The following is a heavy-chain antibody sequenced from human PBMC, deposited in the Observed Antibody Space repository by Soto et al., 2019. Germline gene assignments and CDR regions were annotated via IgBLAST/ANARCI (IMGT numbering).Heavy chain of an antibody. V-gene: IGHV3-15*07. Sequence: GGSLRLSCAASGFTFSNAWMNWVRQAPGKGLEWVGRIKSKTDGGATDYAAPVKGRFTISRDDSKNTLYLQMNSLKTEDTAVYYCTTDRGSALVLLLWFGERYYGMDVWGQGTTVTVSS. CDR3: TTDRGSALVLLLWFGERYYGMDV. J-gene: IGHJ6*02. D-gene: IGHD3-10*01. CDR1: GFTFSNAW. CDR2: IKSKTDGGAT.